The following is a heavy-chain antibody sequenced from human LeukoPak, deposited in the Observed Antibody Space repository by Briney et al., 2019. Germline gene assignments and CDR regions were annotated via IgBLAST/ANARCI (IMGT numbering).Heavy chain of an antibody. D-gene: IGHD4-23*01. CDR2: ISYDGSNK. Sequence: GGSLRLSCAASGFTFGSYAMHWVRQAPGKGLEWVAVISYDGSNKYYADSVKGRFTISRDNSKNTLYLQMNSLRAEDTAVYYCARVTNTVVNFDYWGQGTLVTVSS. J-gene: IGHJ4*02. CDR1: GFTFGSYA. CDR3: ARVTNTVVNFDY. V-gene: IGHV3-30*01.